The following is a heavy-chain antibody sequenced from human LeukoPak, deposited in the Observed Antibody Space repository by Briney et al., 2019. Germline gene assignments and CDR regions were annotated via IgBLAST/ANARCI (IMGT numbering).Heavy chain of an antibody. V-gene: IGHV1-58*01. CDR3: AADVYGSGSYGFLDY. Sequence: ASVKVSCKASGFTFTSSAVQWVRQARGQRLEWIGWIVVGSGNTNYAQKFQERVTTTRDMSTSTAYMELSSLRSEDTAVYYCAADVYGSGSYGFLDYWGQGTLVTVSS. CDR2: IVVGSGNT. D-gene: IGHD3-10*01. CDR1: GFTFTSSA. J-gene: IGHJ4*02.